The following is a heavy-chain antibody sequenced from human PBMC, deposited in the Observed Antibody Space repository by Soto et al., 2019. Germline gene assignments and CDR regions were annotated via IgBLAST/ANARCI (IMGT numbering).Heavy chain of an antibody. CDR2: IYYSGST. D-gene: IGHD3-16*02. V-gene: IGHV4-59*01. Sequence: SETLSLTCTVSGGSISSYYWSWIRQPPGKGLEWIGYIYYSGSTNYNPSLKSRVTISVDTSKNQFSLKLSSVTAADTAVYYCARDQLVTFGGVIVRENWFDPWGQGTLVPVSS. CDR1: GGSISSYY. J-gene: IGHJ5*02. CDR3: ARDQLVTFGGVIVRENWFDP.